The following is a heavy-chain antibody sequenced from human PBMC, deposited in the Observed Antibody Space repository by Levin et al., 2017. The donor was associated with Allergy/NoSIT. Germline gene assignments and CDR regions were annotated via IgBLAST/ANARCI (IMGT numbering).Heavy chain of an antibody. J-gene: IGHJ3*02. V-gene: IGHV3-23*01. CDR1: GFTFSSYA. CDR3: AKDLYWRLPYDAFDI. D-gene: IGHD6-25*01. Sequence: GESLKISCAASGFTFSSYAMSWVRQAPGKGLEWVSAISGSGGSTYYADSVKGRFTISRDNSKNTLYLQMNSLRAEDTAVYYCAKDLYWRLPYDAFDIWGQGTMVTVSS. CDR2: ISGSGGST.